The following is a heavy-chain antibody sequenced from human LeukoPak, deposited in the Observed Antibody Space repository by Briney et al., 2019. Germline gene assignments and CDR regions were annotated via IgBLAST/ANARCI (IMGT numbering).Heavy chain of an antibody. V-gene: IGHV4-59*01. CDR3: ARVTGYMTEDYFDY. CDR1: GGSISSYY. Sequence: PSETLSLTCTVSGGSISSYYWSWIRQPPGQGLEWIAYIYYSGSTNYNPSLKSRVTISVDTSKNQFSLRLSSVTAADTAVYYCARVTGYMTEDYFDYWGQGTLITVSS. CDR2: IYYSGST. J-gene: IGHJ4*02. D-gene: IGHD6-13*01.